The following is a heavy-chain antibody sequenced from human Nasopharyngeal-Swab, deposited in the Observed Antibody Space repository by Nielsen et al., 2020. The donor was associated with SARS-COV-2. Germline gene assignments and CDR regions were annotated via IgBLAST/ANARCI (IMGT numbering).Heavy chain of an antibody. Sequence: SETLSLTCTVSGGSISSYYWSWIRQPAGKGLEWIGRIYTSGSTNYNPSLKSRVTISVDTSKNQFSLKLSSVTAADTAVYYCARGSPQTYYYYGMDVWGQGTTVTVSS. V-gene: IGHV4-4*07. J-gene: IGHJ6*02. CDR2: IYTSGST. D-gene: IGHD6-6*01. CDR1: GGSISSYY. CDR3: ARGSPQTYYYYGMDV.